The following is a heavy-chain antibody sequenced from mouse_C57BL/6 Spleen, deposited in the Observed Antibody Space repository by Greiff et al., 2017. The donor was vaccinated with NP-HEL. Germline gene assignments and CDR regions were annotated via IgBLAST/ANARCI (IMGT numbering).Heavy chain of an antibody. CDR2: ISDGGSYT. J-gene: IGHJ2*01. D-gene: IGHD1-1*01. CDR1: GFTFSSYA. V-gene: IGHV5-4*01. CDR3: ARENYGSSYLDY. Sequence: DVKLVESGGGLVKPGGSLKLSCAASGFTFSSYAMSWVRQTPEKRLEWVATISDGGSYTYYPDNVKGRFTISRDNAKNNLYLQMSHLKSEDTAMYYCARENYGSSYLDYWGQGTTLTVSS.